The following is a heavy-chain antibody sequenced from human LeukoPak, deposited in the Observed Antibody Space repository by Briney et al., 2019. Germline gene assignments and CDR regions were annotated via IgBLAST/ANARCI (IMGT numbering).Heavy chain of an antibody. V-gene: IGHV3-11*01. J-gene: IGHJ4*02. CDR3: ARETVAGTFDY. CDR2: ISSRDGTI. CDR1: GFNLSDYY. D-gene: IGHD6-19*01. Sequence: PGGSLRLSCGVAGFNLSDYYMSWIRQAPGKGLEWISDISSRDGTINFADSVRGRFAVSWDNGKNSLFLQMNSLRADDTAIYYCARETVAGTFDYWGQGALVTVSS.